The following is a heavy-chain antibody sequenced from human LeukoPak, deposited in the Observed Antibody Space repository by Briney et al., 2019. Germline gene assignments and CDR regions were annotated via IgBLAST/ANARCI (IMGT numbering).Heavy chain of an antibody. V-gene: IGHV1-18*01. D-gene: IGHD6-19*01. CDR2: ISAYNGNT. CDR3: ARDRGAATPSGYSSGWYGGWFDP. Sequence: ASVKVSCKASGYTFTSYGISWVRQAPGQGLEWMGWISAYNGNTNYAQKLQGRVTMTTDTSTSTAYMELRSLRSDDTAVYYCARDRGAATPSGYSSGWYGGWFDPWGQGTLVTVSS. J-gene: IGHJ5*02. CDR1: GYTFTSYG.